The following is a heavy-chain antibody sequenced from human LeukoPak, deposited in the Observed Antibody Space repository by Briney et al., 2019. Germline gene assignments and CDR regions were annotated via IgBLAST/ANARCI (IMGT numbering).Heavy chain of an antibody. Sequence: GRSLRLSCAASGFTFSSYGMHWVRQAPGKGLEWVAVISYDGSNKYYADSVKGRFTISRDNSKNTLYLQMNSLRAEDTAVYYCAKDREYSSDLVPGYWGQGTLVTVSS. CDR2: ISYDGSNK. D-gene: IGHD6-19*01. CDR1: GFTFSSYG. CDR3: AKDREYSSDLVPGY. J-gene: IGHJ4*02. V-gene: IGHV3-30*18.